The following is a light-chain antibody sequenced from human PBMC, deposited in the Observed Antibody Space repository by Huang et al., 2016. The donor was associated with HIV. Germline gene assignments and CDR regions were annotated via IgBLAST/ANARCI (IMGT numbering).Light chain of an antibody. J-gene: IGKJ2*01. V-gene: IGKV3-15*01. CDR1: QSVGST. CDR3: QQYYKLYT. Sequence: IVMTQSPGTLSVSPGERATLSCGASQSVGSTLAWYQQKPGQSPRLLIYGASTRATGIPARFSGSGSGTEFTLTISSLQSEDVAVYYCQQYYKLYTFGQGTKLEIK. CDR2: GAS.